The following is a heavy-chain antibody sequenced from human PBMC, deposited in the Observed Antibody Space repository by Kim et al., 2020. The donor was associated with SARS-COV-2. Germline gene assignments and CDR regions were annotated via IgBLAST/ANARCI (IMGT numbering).Heavy chain of an antibody. Sequence: VKGRFTISRDESKSTLYLQMNSLKTEGTAVYYCTTDSYGSGSYYIRYFDYWGQGTLVTVSS. V-gene: IGHV3-15*01. CDR3: TTDSYGSGSYYIRYFDY. D-gene: IGHD3-10*01. J-gene: IGHJ4*02.